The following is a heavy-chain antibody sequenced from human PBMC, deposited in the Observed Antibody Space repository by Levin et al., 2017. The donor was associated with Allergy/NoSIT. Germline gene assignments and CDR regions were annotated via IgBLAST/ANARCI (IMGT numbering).Heavy chain of an antibody. CDR1: GFTFSGSA. CDR2: IRSKANSYAT. V-gene: IGHV3-73*01. D-gene: IGHD5-12*01. Sequence: KVSCAASGFTFSGSAMHWVRQASGKGLEWVGRIRSKANSYATAYAASVKGRFTISRDDSKNTAYLQMNSLKTEDTAVYYCTTITGYSGYDSFDSWGQGTLVTVSS. CDR3: TTITGYSGYDSFDS. J-gene: IGHJ4*02.